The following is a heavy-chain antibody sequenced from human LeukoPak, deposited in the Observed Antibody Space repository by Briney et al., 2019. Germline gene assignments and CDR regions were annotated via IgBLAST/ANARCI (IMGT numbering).Heavy chain of an antibody. CDR1: GGSISSYY. D-gene: IGHD3-3*01. CDR3: ARSGDITIFGVVRGYFDY. V-gene: IGHV4-4*07. Sequence: PSETLSLTCTVSGGSISSYYWSWIRQPAGKGLEWIGRIYTSGSTNYNTSLKSRVTMSVDTSKNQFSLKLSSVTAADTAVYYCARSGDITIFGVVRGYFDYWGQGTLVTVSS. CDR2: IYTSGST. J-gene: IGHJ4*02.